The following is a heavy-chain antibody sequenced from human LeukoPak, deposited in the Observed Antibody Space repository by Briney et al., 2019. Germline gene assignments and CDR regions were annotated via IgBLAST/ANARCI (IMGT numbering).Heavy chain of an antibody. CDR1: GGSISSYY. CDR3: ARNKRWLQLWSFDI. Sequence: KPSETLSLTCTVSGGSISSYYWSWIRQPPGKGLEWIGYIYYSGSTNYNPSLKSRVTISVDTSKNQFSLKLSSVTAADTAVYYCARNKRWLQLWSFDIWGQGTMVTVSS. V-gene: IGHV4-59*01. D-gene: IGHD5-24*01. J-gene: IGHJ3*02. CDR2: IYYSGST.